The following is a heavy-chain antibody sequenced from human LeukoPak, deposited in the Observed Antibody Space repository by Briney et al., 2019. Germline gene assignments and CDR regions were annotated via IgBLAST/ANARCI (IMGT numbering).Heavy chain of an antibody. CDR2: IRYDGSDE. V-gene: IGHV3-30*02. Sequence: GGSLRLSCAAPGFTFSDYGMHWVRQPPGKGLEWVAFIRYDGSDEYYADSVKGRFTISRDSSENTLYLQMNSLRAEDTAVYYCATSGYSSSWYFGWGQGTLVTVSS. CDR3: ATSGYSSSWYFG. D-gene: IGHD6-13*01. J-gene: IGHJ4*02. CDR1: GFTFSDYG.